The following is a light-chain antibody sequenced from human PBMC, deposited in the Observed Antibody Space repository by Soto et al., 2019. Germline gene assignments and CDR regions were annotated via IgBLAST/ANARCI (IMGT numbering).Light chain of an antibody. CDR3: QVWDSSSDHVV. Sequence: YELTQPPSVSVAPGKTARITCGGNNIGSKSVHWYQQKPGQAPVLVIYYDSDRPSGIPERFSGSNSGNTATLTISRVEAGDEADYYCQVWDSSSDHVVFGGGTQLTVL. V-gene: IGLV3-21*04. CDR1: NIGSKS. J-gene: IGLJ2*01. CDR2: YDS.